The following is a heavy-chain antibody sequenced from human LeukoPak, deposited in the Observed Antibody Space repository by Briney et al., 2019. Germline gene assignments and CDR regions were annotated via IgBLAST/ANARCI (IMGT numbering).Heavy chain of an antibody. CDR3: AKWKIVPRQDY. D-gene: IGHD2-2*01. CDR1: GFTFSSYA. CDR2: ISGSGGST. Sequence: GGSLRLSCAASGFTFSSYAMSWVRQAPGKGLEWVSAISGSGGSTYYADSVKGRFTISRDNSKTTLYLQMNRQRAEETAVYCCAKWKIVPRQDYWGQGTLVTVSS. V-gene: IGHV3-23*01. J-gene: IGHJ4*02.